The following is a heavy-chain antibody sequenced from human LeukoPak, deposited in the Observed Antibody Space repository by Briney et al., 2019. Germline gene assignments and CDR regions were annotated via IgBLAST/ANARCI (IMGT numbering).Heavy chain of an antibody. CDR1: GFTVSSNY. V-gene: IGHV3-53*01. J-gene: IGHJ4*02. Sequence: QTGGSLRLSCAASGFTVSSNYMSWVRQAPGKGLEWVSVIYSGGSTYYADSVKGRFTISRDNSKNTLYLQMNSLRAEDTAVYYCARVLGTTVSFPFDYWGQGTLVTVSS. CDR2: IYSGGST. CDR3: ARVLGTTVSFPFDY. D-gene: IGHD4-11*01.